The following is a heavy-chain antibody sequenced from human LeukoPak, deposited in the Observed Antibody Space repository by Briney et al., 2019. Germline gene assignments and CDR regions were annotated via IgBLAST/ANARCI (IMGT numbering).Heavy chain of an antibody. D-gene: IGHD3-9*01. J-gene: IGHJ4*02. CDR3: TKWGDYDVLTGYYVSDY. Sequence: PGASLRLSCAASGFTFSNYAMSWVRQAPGKGLEWVSAITGSGGNTYYADSVKGRFTISRDNSKNTLYLQMNSLRAEDTAVYYCTKWGDYDVLTGYYVSDYWGQGTQVTVSS. CDR2: ITGSGGNT. CDR1: GFTFSNYA. V-gene: IGHV3-23*01.